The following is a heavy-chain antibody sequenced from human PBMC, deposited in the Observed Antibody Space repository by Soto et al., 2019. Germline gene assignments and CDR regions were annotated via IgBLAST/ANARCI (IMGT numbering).Heavy chain of an antibody. Sequence: HPGGSLRLSCAASGFTFSSYAMSWVRQAPGKGLEWVSAISGSGGSTYYADSVKGRFTISRDNSKNTLYLQMNSLRAEDTAVYYCAKDSLASQGSSWYGGYFDYWGQGTLVTVSS. J-gene: IGHJ4*02. CDR2: ISGSGGST. CDR1: GFTFSSYA. D-gene: IGHD6-13*01. V-gene: IGHV3-23*01. CDR3: AKDSLASQGSSWYGGYFDY.